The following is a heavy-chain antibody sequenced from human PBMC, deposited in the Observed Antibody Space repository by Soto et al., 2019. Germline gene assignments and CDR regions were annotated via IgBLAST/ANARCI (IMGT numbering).Heavy chain of an antibody. V-gene: IGHV3-74*01. Sequence: EVQLVESGGGLVQPGGSLRLSCAASGFSFSSYWIHWVSQAPGKGLVWVSRIKTDGSSTDYADSVKGRFTISRDNAKNTLYLLMNSLRAEDTAVYYCAKREGNTYGLFHWGQGTLVTVSS. CDR1: GFSFSSYW. D-gene: IGHD5-18*01. J-gene: IGHJ4*02. CDR3: AKREGNTYGLFH. CDR2: IKTDGSST.